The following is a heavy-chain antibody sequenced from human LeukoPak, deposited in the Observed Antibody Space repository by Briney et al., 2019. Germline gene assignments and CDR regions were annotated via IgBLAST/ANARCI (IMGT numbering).Heavy chain of an antibody. CDR2: IYYSGST. D-gene: IGHD3-10*01. CDR1: GGSISSSSYY. V-gene: IGHV4-39*07. J-gene: IGHJ4*02. Sequence: SETLSLTCTVSGGSISSSSYYWGWIRQPPGKGLEWIGSIYYSGSTYYNPSLKSRVTISVDTSKNQFSLKLSSVTAADTAVYYCAREVHGSGSYYSSNFDYWGQGTLVTVSS. CDR3: AREVHGSGSYYSSNFDY.